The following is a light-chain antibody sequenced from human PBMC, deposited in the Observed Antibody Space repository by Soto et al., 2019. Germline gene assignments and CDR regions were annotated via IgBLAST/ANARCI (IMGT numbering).Light chain of an antibody. V-gene: IGLV2-23*01. J-gene: IGLJ2*01. CDR2: EGS. Sequence: QSVLTQPASVSGSPGQSITISCTGTNSDVGSYNLVSWYQQHPGKAPKLMIHEGSKRPSGVSNRFSGSKSGNTASLTISGLQAEDEADYYCCSYAGSSTLAFGGGTKLTVL. CDR3: CSYAGSSTLA. CDR1: NSDVGSYNL.